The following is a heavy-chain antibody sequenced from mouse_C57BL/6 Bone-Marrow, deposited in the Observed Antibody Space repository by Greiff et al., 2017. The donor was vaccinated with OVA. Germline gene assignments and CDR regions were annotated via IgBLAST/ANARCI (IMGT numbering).Heavy chain of an antibody. V-gene: IGHV1-61*01. J-gene: IGHJ3*01. CDR1: GYTFTSYW. D-gene: IGHD2-5*01. Sequence: VQLQQPGAELVRPGSSVKLSCKASGYTFTSYWMDWVKQRPGQGLEWIGNIYPSDSETHYNQKFKDKATLTVDKSSSTAYMQLSSLTSEDSAVYYCARGLTYYSNYGFAYWGQGTLVTVSA. CDR2: IYPSDSET. CDR3: ARGLTYYSNYGFAY.